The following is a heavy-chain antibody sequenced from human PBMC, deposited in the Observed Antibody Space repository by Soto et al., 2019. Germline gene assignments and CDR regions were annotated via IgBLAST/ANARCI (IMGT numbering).Heavy chain of an antibody. J-gene: IGHJ6*02. Sequence: QVQLVQSGAEVKKPGASVKVSCKASGYTFTSYDINWVRQATGQGIEWMGWMNPNSGNTGYAQKFQGRVTMTRNTSISTAYMELSSLRSEDTAVYYCARGAQQRFLEWLLRWEMDVCGQGPTGTVSS. CDR1: GYTFTSYD. CDR2: MNPNSGNT. D-gene: IGHD3-3*01. V-gene: IGHV1-8*01. CDR3: ARGAQQRFLEWLLRWEMDV.